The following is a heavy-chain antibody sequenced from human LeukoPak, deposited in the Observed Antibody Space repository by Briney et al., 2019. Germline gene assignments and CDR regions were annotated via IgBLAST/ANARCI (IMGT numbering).Heavy chain of an antibody. CDR2: ISYSGST. Sequence: PSETLSLTCTVSGDSISSSRHSWGWIRQPPGKGLEWIGSISYSGSTYYHPSLKTRVTMSVDTSENQFSLKLSSVTAADSTVYYCVRIYCTNTSCYGDSYYGMDVWGQGTTVTVSS. D-gene: IGHD2-2*01. CDR1: GDSISSSRHS. J-gene: IGHJ6*02. CDR3: VRIYCTNTSCYGDSYYGMDV. V-gene: IGHV4-39*01.